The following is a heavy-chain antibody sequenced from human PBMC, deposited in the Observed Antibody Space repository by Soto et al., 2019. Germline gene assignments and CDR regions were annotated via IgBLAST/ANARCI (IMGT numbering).Heavy chain of an antibody. V-gene: IGHV3-30*18. CDR2: ISYDGTNT. Sequence: QVQVVESGGGVVQAGRSLRLSCAASGFTFSNYGMHWVRQAPGKGLEWVAIISYDGTNTYYADSVKGRFTISRDNSKNTMNLQMNSLRAADKAVYYCAKGHYYDSSGSYSYAQYWGQGTLVTVSS. D-gene: IGHD3-22*01. J-gene: IGHJ4*02. CDR3: AKGHYYDSSGSYSYAQY. CDR1: GFTFSNYG.